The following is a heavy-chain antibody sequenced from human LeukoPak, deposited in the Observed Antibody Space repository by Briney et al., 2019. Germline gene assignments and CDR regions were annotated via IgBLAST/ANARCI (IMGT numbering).Heavy chain of an antibody. CDR1: GFTFSSYG. V-gene: IGHV3-21*01. CDR3: ARVGNTRSYYYYYMDV. CDR2: ISSSSSYI. Sequence: PGGSLRLSCAASGFTFSSYGMNWVRQAPGKGLEWVSFISSSSSYIYYADSVKGRFTISRDNAKNSLYLQMNSLRAEDTAVYYCARVGNTRSYYYYYMDVWGKGTTVTVSS. J-gene: IGHJ6*03. D-gene: IGHD7-27*01.